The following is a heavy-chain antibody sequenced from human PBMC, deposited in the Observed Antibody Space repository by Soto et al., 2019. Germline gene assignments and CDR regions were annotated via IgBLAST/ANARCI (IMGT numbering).Heavy chain of an antibody. D-gene: IGHD3-22*01. Sequence: GGSLRLSCAASGFTFSSYGMHWVRQAPGKGLEWVAVIWYDGSNKYYADYVKGLFTISRDNSKNTLYLQMNSLRAEDSVLYYCARDLGYYDSSGYQYNWFDPWGQGT. V-gene: IGHV3-33*01. CDR1: GFTFSSYG. CDR2: IWYDGSNK. J-gene: IGHJ5*02. CDR3: ARDLGYYDSSGYQYNWFDP.